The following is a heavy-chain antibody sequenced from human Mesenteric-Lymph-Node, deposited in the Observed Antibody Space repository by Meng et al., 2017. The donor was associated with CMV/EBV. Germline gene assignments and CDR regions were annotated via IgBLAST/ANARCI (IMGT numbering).Heavy chain of an antibody. CDR1: GFTFSNHW. J-gene: IGHJ4*02. V-gene: IGHV3-7*03. CDR3: AREGVTSSGWYRIDY. Sequence: GGSLRLSCVASGFTFSNHWMGWVRQAPGKGLEWVADIRKDGGEIYYVDSVKGRFTISRDNAKNSLYLQMNSLRAEDTAVYYCAREGVTSSGWYRIDYWGQGTLVTVSS. D-gene: IGHD6-19*01. CDR2: IRKDGGEI.